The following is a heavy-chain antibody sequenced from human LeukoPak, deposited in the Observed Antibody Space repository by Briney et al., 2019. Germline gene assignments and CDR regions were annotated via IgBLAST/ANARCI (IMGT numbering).Heavy chain of an antibody. D-gene: IGHD3-10*01. Sequence: PSQTLSLTCTVSGDSISIGSYYWSWIRQPAGKGLEWIGRIYTSGSTNYNPSLKSRVTISVDTSKNQFSLKLSSVNAADTGVYYCAIDGFGDTMVRGVISDGFDIWGQGTTVTVSS. CDR3: AIDGFGDTMVRGVISDGFDI. CDR1: GDSISIGSYY. J-gene: IGHJ3*02. CDR2: IYTSGST. V-gene: IGHV4-61*02.